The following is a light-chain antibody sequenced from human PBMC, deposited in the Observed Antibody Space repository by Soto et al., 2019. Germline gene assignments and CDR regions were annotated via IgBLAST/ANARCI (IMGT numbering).Light chain of an antibody. V-gene: IGKV3-11*01. CDR1: QSVSNY. CDR2: DAS. J-gene: IGKJ5*01. CDR3: QQRSNWPPFT. Sequence: EIVLTQSPATLSLSPGERATLSCRASQSVSNYLAWYQQKPGQAPRLLIYDASNRATGIPARFSGSGSGTDFTLTISSVEPEDFATYYCQQRSNWPPFTFGQGTRLEIK.